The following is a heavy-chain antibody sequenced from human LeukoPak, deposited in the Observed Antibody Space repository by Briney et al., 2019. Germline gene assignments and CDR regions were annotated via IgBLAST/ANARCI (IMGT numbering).Heavy chain of an antibody. CDR2: ISSSGSTI. J-gene: IGHJ6*04. Sequence: GGSLRLSCTASGFAFSSYEMNWVRQAPGKGLEWVSYISSSGSTIYYADSVKGRFTISRDNAKNSLYLQMNSLRAEDTAVYYCAELGITMIGGVWGKGTTVTISS. CDR1: GFAFSSYE. CDR3: AELGITMIGGV. D-gene: IGHD3-10*02. V-gene: IGHV3-48*03.